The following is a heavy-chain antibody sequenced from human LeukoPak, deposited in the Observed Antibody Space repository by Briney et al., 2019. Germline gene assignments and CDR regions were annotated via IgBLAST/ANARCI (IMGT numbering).Heavy chain of an antibody. CDR1: GYTFTSYY. Sequence: ASVKVSCKASGYTFTSYYMHWVRQAPGQGLEWMGWINPNSGGTNYAQKFQGRVTMTRDTSISTAYMELSRLRSDDTAVYYCAREITMVRGDNWFDPWGQGTLVTVSS. V-gene: IGHV1-2*02. CDR2: INPNSGGT. J-gene: IGHJ5*02. CDR3: AREITMVRGDNWFDP. D-gene: IGHD3-10*01.